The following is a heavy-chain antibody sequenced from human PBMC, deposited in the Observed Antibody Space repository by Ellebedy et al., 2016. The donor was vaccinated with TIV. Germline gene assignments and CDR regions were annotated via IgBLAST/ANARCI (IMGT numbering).Heavy chain of an antibody. V-gene: IGHV3-23*01. CDR2: ISGSGGST. J-gene: IGHJ6*02. CDR3: ARWEGGIYYGMDV. D-gene: IGHD3-16*01. Sequence: GESLKISXAASGFTFSSYAMSWVRQAPGKGLEWVSAISGSGGSTYYADSVKGRFTISRDNSKNTLYLQMNSLRAEDTAVYYCARWEGGIYYGMDVWGQGTTVTVSS. CDR1: GFTFSSYA.